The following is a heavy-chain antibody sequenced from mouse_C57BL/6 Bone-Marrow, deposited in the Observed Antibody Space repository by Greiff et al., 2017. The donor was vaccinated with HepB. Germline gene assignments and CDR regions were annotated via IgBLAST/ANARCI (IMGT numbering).Heavy chain of an antibody. CDR3: ARCRITTVVALYYYAMDY. D-gene: IGHD1-1*01. CDR2: IDPSDSYT. J-gene: IGHJ4*01. V-gene: IGHV1-50*01. Sequence: QVQLQQPGAELVKPGASVKLSCKASGYTFTSYWMQWVKQRPGQGLEWIGEIDPSDSYTNYNQKFKGKATLTVDTSSSTAYMQLSSLTSEDSAVYYCARCRITTVVALYYYAMDYWGQGTSVTVSS. CDR1: GYTFTSYW.